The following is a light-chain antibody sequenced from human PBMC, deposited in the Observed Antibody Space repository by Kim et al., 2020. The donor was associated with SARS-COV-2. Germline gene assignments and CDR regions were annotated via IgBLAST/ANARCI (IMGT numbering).Light chain of an antibody. V-gene: IGKV3-20*01. CDR2: DSS. CDR1: QSVNTRF. CDR3: QQYRTSSWT. J-gene: IGKJ1*01. Sequence: SPGETATLTCRASQSVNTRFLAWYQQKPGQAPRLLIYDSSNRATGIPDRFRGSGSGTDFTLTISRLEPEDFAVYYCQQYRTSSWTFGQGTKVDIK.